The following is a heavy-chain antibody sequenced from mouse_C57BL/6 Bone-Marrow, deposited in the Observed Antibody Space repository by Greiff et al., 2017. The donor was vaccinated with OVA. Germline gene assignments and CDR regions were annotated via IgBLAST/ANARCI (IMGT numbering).Heavy chain of an antibody. CDR3: TRLRYSLAY. J-gene: IGHJ3*01. CDR2: IDPETGGT. V-gene: IGHV1-15*01. Sequence: VQGVESGAELVRPGASVTLSCKASGYTFTDYEMHWVKQTPVHGLEWIGAIDPETGGTAYNQKFKGKAILTADKSSSTAYMELRSLTSEDAAVYDCTRLRYSLAYWGQGTLVTVSA. CDR1: GYTFTDYE. D-gene: IGHD2-14*01.